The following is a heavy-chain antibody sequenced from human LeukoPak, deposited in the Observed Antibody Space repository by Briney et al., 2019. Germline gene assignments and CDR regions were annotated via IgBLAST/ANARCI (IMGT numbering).Heavy chain of an antibody. CDR3: ARHGLIRNAFDI. Sequence: SETLSLTCTVSGGSVSTTSYFCAWIRQPPGKGLEWIGNIYHNGITYYNVSLKSRLTMSVDPSKNQFSMKLSSVTAADTAVYFCARHGLIRNAFDIWGQGTMVTVSS. V-gene: IGHV4-39*01. CDR1: GGSVSTTSYF. J-gene: IGHJ3*02. CDR2: IYHNGIT. D-gene: IGHD3-22*01.